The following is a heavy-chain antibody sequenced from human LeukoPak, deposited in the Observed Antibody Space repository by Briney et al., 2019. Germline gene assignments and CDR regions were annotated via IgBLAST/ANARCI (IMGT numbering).Heavy chain of an antibody. Sequence: GGSLRLSCAASGFTFNIYAMHWVRQAPGKGLEWVAVISYDGSKTYYADSVKGRFTISRDNSKNTLYLQMNSLRAEDTAVYYCAKDGGYDILTGSLGYFDYWGQGTLVTVSS. CDR1: GFTFNIYA. V-gene: IGHV3-30-3*01. CDR2: ISYDGSKT. J-gene: IGHJ4*02. D-gene: IGHD3-9*01. CDR3: AKDGGYDILTGSLGYFDY.